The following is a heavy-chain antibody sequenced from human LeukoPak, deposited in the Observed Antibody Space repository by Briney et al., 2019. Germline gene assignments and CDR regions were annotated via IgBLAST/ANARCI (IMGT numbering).Heavy chain of an antibody. D-gene: IGHD1-14*01. CDR3: VKGSTTSRPYYFDS. V-gene: IGHV3-23*01. CDR1: GFTFNNYA. CDR2: ITNTGDDT. Sequence: GSLRLSCAASGFTFNNYAMSWIRHAPGKGLDWVSAITNTGDDTYHADSVKSRFTISRDNSRNTLYLQMNSLKGDDTAIYYCVKGSTTSRPYYFDSWGQGTLITVSS. J-gene: IGHJ4*02.